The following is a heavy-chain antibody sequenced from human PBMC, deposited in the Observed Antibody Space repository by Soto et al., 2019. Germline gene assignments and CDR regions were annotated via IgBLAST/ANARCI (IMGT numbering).Heavy chain of an antibody. CDR3: AKGRGSYGRDYYYGMDV. CDR1: GFTFSSYG. CDR2: ISYDGSNK. J-gene: IGHJ6*02. V-gene: IGHV3-30*18. Sequence: QVQLVESGGGVVQPGRSLRLSCAASGFTFSSYGMHWVRQAPGKGLEWVAVISYDGSNKYYADSVKGRFTISRDNSKNTLYQQMNSLRAEDTAVYYCAKGRGSYGRDYYYGMDVWGQGTTVTVSS. D-gene: IGHD1-26*01.